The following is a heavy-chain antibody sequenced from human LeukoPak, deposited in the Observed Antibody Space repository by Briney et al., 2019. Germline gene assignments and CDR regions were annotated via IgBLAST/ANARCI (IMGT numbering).Heavy chain of an antibody. CDR3: VRNGYETSGYHFCSDS. CDR1: DGSFSDYN. V-gene: IGHV4-34*01. Sequence: SETLSLTCAVYDGSFSDYNWSWIRQSPGKGLEWIGEIHHSGGTNYSPSLKSRINLSADTSRNQLFLRLSSVTAADTAVYYCVRNGYETSGYHFCSDSRGRGTLVTVSS. J-gene: IGHJ4*02. D-gene: IGHD3-22*01. CDR2: IHHSGGT.